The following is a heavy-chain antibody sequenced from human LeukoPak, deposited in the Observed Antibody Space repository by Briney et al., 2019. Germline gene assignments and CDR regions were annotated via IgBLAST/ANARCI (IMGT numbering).Heavy chain of an antibody. V-gene: IGHV3-30*02. Sequence: GGSLRLSCAASGFTFSSYGMHWVRQAPGKGLEWVAFIRYDGSNKYYADSVKGRFTISRDNAKNTLYPQMNSLRAEDTAVYYCALVKSVAVPSWGQGTLVTVSS. CDR2: IRYDGSNK. J-gene: IGHJ5*02. D-gene: IGHD6-19*01. CDR3: ALVKSVAVPS. CDR1: GFTFSSYG.